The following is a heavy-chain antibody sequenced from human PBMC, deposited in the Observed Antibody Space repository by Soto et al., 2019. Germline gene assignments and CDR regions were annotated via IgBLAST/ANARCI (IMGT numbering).Heavy chain of an antibody. Sequence: PSETLSLTCTVSGASISGFYWSWIRKSAGKGLEWIGRIYDTGTTDYNPSLKSRVMMSVDTSKKQFSLKLRSVTAADTAVYYCVRDGTKTLRDWFDPWGQGISVTVSS. CDR2: IYDTGTT. J-gene: IGHJ5*02. D-gene: IGHD1-1*01. V-gene: IGHV4-4*07. CDR3: VRDGTKTLRDWFDP. CDR1: GASISGFY.